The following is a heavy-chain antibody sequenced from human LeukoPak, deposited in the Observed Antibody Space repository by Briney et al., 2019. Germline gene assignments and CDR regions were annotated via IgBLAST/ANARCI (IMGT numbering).Heavy chain of an antibody. Sequence: GGSLRLSCAASGFNFSSYWMHWVRQAPGKGLVWVSRINSDGNSTSYADSVKGRFTISRDNAKNTLYLQMNSLRAEDTAVYYCARDTYYYDSSGYYLFDYWGQGTLVTVSS. CDR2: INSDGNST. J-gene: IGHJ4*02. CDR1: GFNFSSYW. D-gene: IGHD3-22*01. V-gene: IGHV3-74*01. CDR3: ARDTYYYDSSGYYLFDY.